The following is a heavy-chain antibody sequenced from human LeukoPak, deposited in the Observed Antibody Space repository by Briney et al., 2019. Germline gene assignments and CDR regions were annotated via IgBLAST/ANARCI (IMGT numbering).Heavy chain of an antibody. Sequence: SETLSLTCAVYGGSFSGNYWTWIRQPPGKGLEWIGEINHAGDTFYSPSLKSRVTMSADMSKNQFSLKLTSVTAADTAVYYCARSVLGGYSYGYRAIYFDYWGQGTLVTVSS. CDR2: INHAGDT. V-gene: IGHV4-34*01. CDR1: GGSFSGNY. J-gene: IGHJ4*02. D-gene: IGHD5-18*01. CDR3: ARSVLGGYSYGYRAIYFDY.